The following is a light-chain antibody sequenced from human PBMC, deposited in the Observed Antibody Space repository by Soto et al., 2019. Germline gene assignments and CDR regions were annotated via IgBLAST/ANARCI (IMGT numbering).Light chain of an antibody. Sequence: QSVLTQSSSASASLGSSVKLTCTLSSGHSSYIIAWHQQQPGKAPRYLMKLEGSGSYNKGSGVPDRFSGSSSGADRYLTISNPQFEDEADYYCETWDSNIHWVFGGGTKVTVL. CDR1: SGHSSYI. J-gene: IGLJ3*02. V-gene: IGLV4-60*02. CDR2: LEGSGSY. CDR3: ETWDSNIHWV.